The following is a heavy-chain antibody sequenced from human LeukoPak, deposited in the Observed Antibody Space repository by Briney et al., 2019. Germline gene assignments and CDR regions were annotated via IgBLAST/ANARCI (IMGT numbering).Heavy chain of an antibody. CDR3: TTDEDWNYARKDV. CDR2: TVSEIDGGTT. V-gene: IGHV3-15*04. J-gene: IGHJ6*02. Sequence: GGSLRLSCAASGFTFNYAWMSWVRQVPGKGLEWVGQTVSEIDGGTTDYATPVKGRFTISRDDSKSTLYLQMNSLKIEDTAVYYCTTDEDWNYARKDVWGQGATVSVSS. D-gene: IGHD1-7*01. CDR1: GFTFNYAW.